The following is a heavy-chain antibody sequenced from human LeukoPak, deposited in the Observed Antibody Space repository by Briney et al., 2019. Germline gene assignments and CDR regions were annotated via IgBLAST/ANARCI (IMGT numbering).Heavy chain of an antibody. V-gene: IGHV1-2*06. J-gene: IGHJ6*03. Sequence: RASVKVSCKASGYTFTGYYMHWVRQAPGQGLEWMGRINPNSGGTNYAQKFQGRVTMTRDTSISIAYMELSRLRSDDTAVYYCARDRSTYYYMDVWGKGTTVTVSS. CDR3: ARDRSTYYYMDV. CDR2: INPNSGGT. CDR1: GYTFTGYY.